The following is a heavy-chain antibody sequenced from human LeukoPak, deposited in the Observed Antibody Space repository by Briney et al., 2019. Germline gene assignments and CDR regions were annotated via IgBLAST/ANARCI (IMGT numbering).Heavy chain of an antibody. CDR1: GYTFTSYY. V-gene: IGHV1-8*01. CDR3: ARVAGNCGGDCYRLLY. CDR2: MNPNSSNT. Sequence: ASVKVSCKAFGYTFTSYYINWVRQATGQGLEWLGWMNPNSSNTGYAQKFQGRVTMTRNTSISTAYMELSNLRSEDTAVYYCARVAGNCGGDCYRLLYWGQGTLVTVSS. D-gene: IGHD2-21*01. J-gene: IGHJ4*02.